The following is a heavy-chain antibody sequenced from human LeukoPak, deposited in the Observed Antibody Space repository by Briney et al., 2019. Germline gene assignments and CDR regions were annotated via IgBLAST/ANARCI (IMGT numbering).Heavy chain of an antibody. Sequence: GASVKVSCKASGGTFSSYAICWVRQAPGQGLEWMGGIIPIFGTANYAQKFQGRVTITADKSTSTAYMELSSLRSEDTAVYYCAREGGPGVVVPAAKSEAFDIWGQGTMVTVSS. CDR1: GGTFSSYA. D-gene: IGHD2-2*01. CDR2: IIPIFGTA. J-gene: IGHJ3*02. V-gene: IGHV1-69*06. CDR3: AREGGPGVVVPAAKSEAFDI.